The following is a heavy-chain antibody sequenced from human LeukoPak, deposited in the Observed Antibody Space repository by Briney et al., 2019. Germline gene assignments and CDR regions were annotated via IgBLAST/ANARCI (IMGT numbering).Heavy chain of an antibody. D-gene: IGHD6-13*01. CDR1: GASISTYY. CDR2: IHYSGST. J-gene: IGHJ4*02. Sequence: SETLSLTCSVSGASISTYYWSWIRQPPEKGLEWIGYIHYSGSTSYNPSLKSRVTMSVDTSNDQFSLKVSSVTAADTAVYYCARGGSSWYADYWGQGTLVTISS. CDR3: ARGGSSWYADY. V-gene: IGHV4-59*01.